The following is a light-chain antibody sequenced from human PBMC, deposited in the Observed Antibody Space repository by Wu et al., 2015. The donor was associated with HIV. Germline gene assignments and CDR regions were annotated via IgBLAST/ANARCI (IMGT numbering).Light chain of an antibody. J-gene: IGKJ1*01. V-gene: IGKV3-15*01. Sequence: IVMTQSPATLSVSPGERATLSCRATQNVSSNLAWYQQKPGQAPRLLIYGTSTRATGIPARFSGSVSGTEFTLTISSIQSEDFAVYYCQQCNNWPPEWTFGQGTKGGNQT. CDR2: GTS. CDR1: QNVSSN. CDR3: QQCNNWPPEWT.